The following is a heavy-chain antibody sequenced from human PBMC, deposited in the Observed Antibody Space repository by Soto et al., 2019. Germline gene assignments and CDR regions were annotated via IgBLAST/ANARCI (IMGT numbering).Heavy chain of an antibody. J-gene: IGHJ5*02. CDR3: ARGKYWFDP. CDR1: GCSISSDGYH. CDR2: IYYSGRT. Sequence: TLSLTCTVSGCSISSDGYHWSCVRQHPGKGREGIGYIYYSGRTYYNPSLKRRVTISVDTSKNQYSLKLSSVTDAETAVYYCARGKYWFDPWSQGTLVTVSS. V-gene: IGHV4-31*03.